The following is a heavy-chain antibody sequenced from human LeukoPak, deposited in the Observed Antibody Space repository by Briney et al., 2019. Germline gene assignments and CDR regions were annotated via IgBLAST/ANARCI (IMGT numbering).Heavy chain of an antibody. J-gene: IGHJ4*02. V-gene: IGHV1-18*01. Sequence: ASVKVSCKASGYTFTSYGISWVRQAPGQGLEWMGWISAYNGNTKYAQKLQDRVTMSTDTSTTTAYMEVRSLTSDDTAVYYCARGSAMAQKQLVRHFDSWGQGTLVIVSS. D-gene: IGHD6-6*01. CDR1: GYTFTSYG. CDR2: ISAYNGNT. CDR3: ARGSAMAQKQLVRHFDS.